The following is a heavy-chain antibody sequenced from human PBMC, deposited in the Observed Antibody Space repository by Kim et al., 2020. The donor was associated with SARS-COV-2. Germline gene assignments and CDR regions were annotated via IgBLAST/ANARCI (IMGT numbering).Heavy chain of an antibody. Sequence: SETLSLTCTVSGGSVSSGSYYWSWIRQPPGKGLEWIGYIYYSGSTNYNPSLKSRVTISVDTSKNQFSLKLSSVTAADTAVYYCARDLTPYCSSTSCLYYYYYYGMDVWGQGTTVTVSS. CDR1: GGSVSSGSYY. CDR2: IYYSGST. V-gene: IGHV4-61*01. J-gene: IGHJ6*02. D-gene: IGHD2-2*01. CDR3: ARDLTPYCSSTSCLYYYYYYGMDV.